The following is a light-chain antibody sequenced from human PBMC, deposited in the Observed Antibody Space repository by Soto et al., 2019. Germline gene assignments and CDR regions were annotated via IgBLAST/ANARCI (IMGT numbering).Light chain of an antibody. CDR3: SSYTSSSTLNYV. Sequence: QSALTQPASVSGSPGQPITISCTGTSSDVGGYNYVSWYQQHPGKAPKLMIYEVSNRPSGVSNRFSGSKSGNTASLTISGLQAEDEADYYCSSYTSSSTLNYVFGTGTKAPS. J-gene: IGLJ1*01. CDR2: EVS. CDR1: SSDVGGYNY. V-gene: IGLV2-14*01.